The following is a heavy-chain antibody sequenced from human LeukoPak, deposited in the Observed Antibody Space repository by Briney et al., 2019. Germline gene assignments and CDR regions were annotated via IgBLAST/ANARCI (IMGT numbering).Heavy chain of an antibody. D-gene: IGHD3-10*01. CDR1: GYTFTGYY. CDR3: ARVGSGSPRLWGY. CDR2: INPNSGGT. Sequence: ASVKVSCKASGYTFTGYYMHWVRQAPGQGLEWMGWINPNSGGTNYAQKFQGGVTMTSDTSISTAYMELSRLRSDDTAVYYCARVGSGSPRLWGYWGQGTLVTVSS. V-gene: IGHV1-2*02. J-gene: IGHJ4*02.